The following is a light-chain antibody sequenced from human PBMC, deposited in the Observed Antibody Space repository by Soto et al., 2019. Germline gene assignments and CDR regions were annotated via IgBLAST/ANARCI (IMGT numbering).Light chain of an antibody. CDR1: QDISNY. CDR3: QQYDNLPPFT. V-gene: IGKV1-33*01. J-gene: IGKJ3*01. Sequence: DIQMTQSPSSLSASVGDRVTITCQASQDISNYLNWYQQKPGKAPKLLIYYASNLETGVPSRFSGSGSGTDFTFTISSLQPEDSATYYCQQYDNLPPFTFGPGTKVDIK. CDR2: YAS.